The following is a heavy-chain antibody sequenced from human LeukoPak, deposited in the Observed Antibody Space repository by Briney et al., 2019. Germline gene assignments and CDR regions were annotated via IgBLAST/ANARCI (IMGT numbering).Heavy chain of an antibody. CDR1: GFIFSSYG. Sequence: PGGSLRLSCGASGFIFSSYGMHWVRQAPGKGLEWVAVISYDGSNKYYADSVKGRFTISRDNSKNTLYLQMNSLRAEDTAVYYCARDQTRTSYYFDYWDQGTLVTVSS. J-gene: IGHJ4*02. CDR3: ARDQTRTSYYFDY. D-gene: IGHD1-7*01. V-gene: IGHV3-30*03. CDR2: ISYDGSNK.